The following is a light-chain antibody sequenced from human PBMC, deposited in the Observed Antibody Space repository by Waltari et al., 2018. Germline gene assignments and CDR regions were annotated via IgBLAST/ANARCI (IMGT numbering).Light chain of an antibody. CDR1: WSNIGAGYD. J-gene: IGLJ2*01. CDR3: QSYDTSLGVV. V-gene: IGLV1-40*01. CDR2: GVN. Sequence: QSVLTQPPSVSGAPGQRVTISCTGSWSNIGAGYDVHRYQQLPGKAPTLLIYGVNTRPPGVPDRFFGSKSGSSASLAIPGLQPEDEADCYCQSYDTSLGVVFGGGTKVTVL.